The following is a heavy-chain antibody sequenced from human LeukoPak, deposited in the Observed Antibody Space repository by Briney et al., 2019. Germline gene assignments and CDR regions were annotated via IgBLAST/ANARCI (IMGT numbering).Heavy chain of an antibody. Sequence: PGGSLRLSCAGSGFTFSSNALSWVGQAQGKGLEWVSAISGSGGNTYYADSVRGRFTISTDNSKNTLYLQMNTLRAEDTAVYYCATTKQARRYFAYWGQATLVTVSS. CDR2: ISGSGGNT. CDR1: GFTFSSNA. J-gene: IGHJ4*02. V-gene: IGHV3-23*01. CDR3: ATTKQARRYFAY. D-gene: IGHD1-1*01.